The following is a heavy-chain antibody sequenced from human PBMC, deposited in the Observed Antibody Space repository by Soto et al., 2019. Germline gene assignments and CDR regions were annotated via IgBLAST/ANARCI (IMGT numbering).Heavy chain of an antibody. Sequence: QLQLQESGPGLVKPSETLSLTCTVSGGSISSSTSYWGWVRQPPGKGLEWIASIYDGGNSPYHPSLRSRVTKSGDTSKNHLPLKLSSVTAADSAVYYCARLCGGGRHPGFDYWSQGTLVTVSS. CDR2: IYDGGNS. D-gene: IGHD2-21*01. CDR3: ARLCGGGRHPGFDY. V-gene: IGHV4-39*02. J-gene: IGHJ4*02. CDR1: GGSISSSTSY.